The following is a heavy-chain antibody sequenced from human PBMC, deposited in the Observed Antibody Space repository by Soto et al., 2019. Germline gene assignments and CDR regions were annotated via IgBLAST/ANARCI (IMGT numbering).Heavy chain of an antibody. V-gene: IGHV4-34*01. J-gene: IGHJ5*02. CDR1: GGSFSGYY. D-gene: IGHD6-6*01. CDR2: INHSGST. CDR3: ARIPREAARANWFDP. Sequence: QVQLQQWGAGLLKPSETLSLTCAVYGGSFSGYYWSWIRQPPGKGLEWIGEINHSGSTNYNPSLKSRVTISGDTSKNQFSLKLTSVTAADTAVYYCARIPREAARANWFDPRDQGTLVTVSS.